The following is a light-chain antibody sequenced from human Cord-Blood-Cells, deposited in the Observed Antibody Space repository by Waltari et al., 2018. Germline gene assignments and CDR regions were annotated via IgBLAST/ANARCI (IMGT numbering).Light chain of an antibody. CDR3: QQYDNLPPYS. V-gene: IGKV1-33*01. CDR1: QDISNY. Sequence: DIQMTQSPSSLSASVGDRVTITCQASQDISNYLNWYQQKPGKAPKLLIYDASNLETGVPSRFSGSGSGTDFTFTISSLQPEDIATYYCQQYDNLPPYSFSQGTKVEIK. J-gene: IGKJ2*03. CDR2: DAS.